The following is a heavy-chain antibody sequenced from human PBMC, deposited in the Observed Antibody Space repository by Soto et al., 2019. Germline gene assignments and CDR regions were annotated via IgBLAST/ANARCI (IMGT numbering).Heavy chain of an antibody. D-gene: IGHD3-10*01. V-gene: IGHV1-3*01. J-gene: IGHJ6*03. CDR3: ARGWGGEPTYLHYYYYYYMDV. CDR2: INAGNGNT. Sequence: ASVKVSCKASGYTFTSYAMHWVRQAPGQRLEWMGWINAGNGNTKYSQKFQGRVTITRDTSASTAYMELSSLRSEDTAVYYCARGWGGEPTYLHYYYYYYMDVWGKGTTVTVSS. CDR1: GYTFTSYA.